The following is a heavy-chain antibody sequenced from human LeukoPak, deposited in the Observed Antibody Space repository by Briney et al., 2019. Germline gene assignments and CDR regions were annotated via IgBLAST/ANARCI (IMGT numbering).Heavy chain of an antibody. Sequence: PSETLSLTCAVYGGSVSAHYWSWTRQPPGKGLGWIGEINHGGTTNYNPSLKSRVTMSVDTSKNQFSLNLNSVTAADTAVYYCARQPLNCSTTSCYAFDVWGQGTMVTVSS. J-gene: IGHJ3*01. D-gene: IGHD2-2*01. CDR1: GGSVSAHY. V-gene: IGHV4-34*01. CDR2: INHGGTT. CDR3: ARQPLNCSTTSCYAFDV.